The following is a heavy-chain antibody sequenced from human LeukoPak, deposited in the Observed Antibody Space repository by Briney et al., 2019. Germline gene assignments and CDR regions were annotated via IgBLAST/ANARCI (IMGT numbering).Heavy chain of an antibody. CDR2: ISGSGDTT. V-gene: IGHV3-23*01. J-gene: IGHJ4*02. CDR3: AKSRGESRGASNY. Sequence: GGSLRLSCAASGFTFSSYAMNWVRQAPGKGLKWVSFISGSGDTTYYADSVKGRFTISRDSSKNTLYLQMNSLRAEDTAVYYCAKSRGESRGASNYWGQGTLVTVSS. CDR1: GFTFSSYA. D-gene: IGHD1-26*01.